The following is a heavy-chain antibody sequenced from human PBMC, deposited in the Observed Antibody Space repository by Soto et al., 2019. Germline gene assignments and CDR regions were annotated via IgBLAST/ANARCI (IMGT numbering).Heavy chain of an antibody. CDR3: AKDPFGSGSLRWYFDL. V-gene: IGHV3-23*01. CDR1: GFTFSSYA. D-gene: IGHD3-10*01. Sequence: EVQLLESGGGLVQPGGSLRLSCAASGFTFSSYAMSWVRQAPGKGLEWVSAISGSGGSTYYADSVKGRFTISRDKSKNTLYLQMNRLRAEDTAVYYCAKDPFGSGSLRWYFDLWGRGTLVTVSS. J-gene: IGHJ2*01. CDR2: ISGSGGST.